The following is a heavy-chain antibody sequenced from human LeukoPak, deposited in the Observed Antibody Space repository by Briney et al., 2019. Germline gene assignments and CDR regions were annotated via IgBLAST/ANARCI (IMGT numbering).Heavy chain of an antibody. Sequence: PGGSLRLSCAASGFTFSSYAMHWVRHAPGIGLEYVSAISSNGGSSYYAYSVKGTFTISRDNSKITLYLQMGSLRAEDMAMYYCARGSAYYDFWSGLGTGSYYYYGMDVWGQGTTVTVSS. J-gene: IGHJ6*02. CDR3: ARGSAYYDFWSGLGTGSYYYYGMDV. CDR1: GFTFSSYA. CDR2: ISSNGGSS. D-gene: IGHD3-3*01. V-gene: IGHV3-64*01.